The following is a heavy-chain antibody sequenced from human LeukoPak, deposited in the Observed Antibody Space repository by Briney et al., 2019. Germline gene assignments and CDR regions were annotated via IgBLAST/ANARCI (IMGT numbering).Heavy chain of an antibody. Sequence: ASVKVSCKASGYTFTGYYMHWVRQAPGQGLEWMGIINPSGGSTSYAQKFQGRVTMTRDMSTSTVYMELSSLRSEDTAVYYCARAGYSSTLELHTGREFDYWGQGTLVTVSS. D-gene: IGHD1-7*01. CDR2: INPSGGST. CDR3: ARAGYSSTLELHTGREFDY. V-gene: IGHV1-46*01. CDR1: GYTFTGYY. J-gene: IGHJ4*02.